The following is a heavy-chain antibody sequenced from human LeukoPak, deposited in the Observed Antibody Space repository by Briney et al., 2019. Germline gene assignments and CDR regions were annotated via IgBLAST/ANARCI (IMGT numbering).Heavy chain of an antibody. V-gene: IGHV4-31*03. D-gene: IGHD4-17*01. CDR1: RGSISSGNYY. J-gene: IGHJ4*02. CDR2: IYYSGNT. CDR3: ARVKYGDRIFDY. Sequence: SETLSLTCTVSRGSISSGNYYWRGIRQRPGEGLEWIGYIYYSGNTYYNSSLKSRLTISVDTSKNQFSLKLSSVTAADTAVYYCARVKYGDRIFDYWGQGTLVTVSS.